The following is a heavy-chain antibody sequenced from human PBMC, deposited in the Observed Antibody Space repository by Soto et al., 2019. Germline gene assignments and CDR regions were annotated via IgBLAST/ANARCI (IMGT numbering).Heavy chain of an antibody. V-gene: IGHV3-33*01. D-gene: IGHD4-17*01. J-gene: IGHJ4*02. CDR3: ARDATVTYYFDY. Sequence: GGSLRLSCAASGFTFSSYGMHWVRQAPGKGLEWVAVIWYDGSNKYYADSVKGRFTISRDNSKNTLYLQMNSLRAEDTAVYYCARDATVTYYFDYWGQGTLVTVSS. CDR1: GFTFSSYG. CDR2: IWYDGSNK.